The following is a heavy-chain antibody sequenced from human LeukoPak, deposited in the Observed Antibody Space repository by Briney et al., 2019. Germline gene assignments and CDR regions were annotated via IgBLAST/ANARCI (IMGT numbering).Heavy chain of an antibody. CDR2: IWYDGSNK. CDR1: GFTFSSYA. Sequence: GGSLRLSCAASGFTFSSYAMHWVRQAPGKGLEWVAVIWYDGSNKYYADSVKGRFTISRGNSKKTLYLQMNSLRAEDTAVYYCARKKRVDTDSIMVYYYYAMDVWGQGTTVTVSS. D-gene: IGHD5-18*01. CDR3: ARKKRVDTDSIMVYYYYAMDV. V-gene: IGHV3-33*08. J-gene: IGHJ6*02.